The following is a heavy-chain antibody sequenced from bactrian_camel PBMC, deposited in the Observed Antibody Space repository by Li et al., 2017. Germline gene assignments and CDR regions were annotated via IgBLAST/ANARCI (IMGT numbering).Heavy chain of an antibody. CDR1: GYIVGDVC. J-gene: IGHJ4*01. D-gene: IGHD3*01. CDR2: IRNDGMT. Sequence: HVQLVESGGGSVQAGGSLRLSCIVSGYIVGDVCWAWFRQASGKEREGVASIRNDGMTTYADSVKGRFTISKDNAKTTVYLQMNSLKSEDTAMYYCATSASRLLQFPLRQSNYGFWARGPRSPSP. V-gene: IGHV3S53*01.